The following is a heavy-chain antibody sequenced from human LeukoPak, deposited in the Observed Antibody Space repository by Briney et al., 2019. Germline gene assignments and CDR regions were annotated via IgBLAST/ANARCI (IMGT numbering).Heavy chain of an antibody. CDR3: AREYSGGSSSLDY. Sequence: SQTLSLTCAISGDSVSINRAAWNWVRQSPTGGREWLGRTYYRSKWYNDYAVSVKSRITINPDTSKNQFSLQLNSVTPEDTAVYYCAREYSGGSSSLDYWGQGTLVTVSS. CDR1: GDSVSINRAA. V-gene: IGHV6-1*01. J-gene: IGHJ4*02. CDR2: TYYRSKWYN. D-gene: IGHD1-26*01.